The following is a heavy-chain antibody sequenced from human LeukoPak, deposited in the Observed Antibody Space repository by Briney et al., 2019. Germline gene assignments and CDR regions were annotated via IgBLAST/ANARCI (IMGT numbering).Heavy chain of an antibody. CDR2: IYTGGGT. CDR1: GFSVRTTY. D-gene: IGHD3-22*01. CDR3: TRSGYRHPYHFES. Sequence: PGGSLRLSCAVSGFSVRTTYMSWVRQAPGKGLEWVSVIYTGGGTDHADSVKGRFTISRDNSKNTPSLQMNSLRAEDTAIYYCTRSGYRHPYHFESWGQGTLVIVSS. J-gene: IGHJ4*02. V-gene: IGHV3-53*01.